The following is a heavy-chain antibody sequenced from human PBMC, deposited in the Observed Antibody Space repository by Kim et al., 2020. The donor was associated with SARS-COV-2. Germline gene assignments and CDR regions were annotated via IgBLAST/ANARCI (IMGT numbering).Heavy chain of an antibody. D-gene: IGHD6-19*01. Sequence: SETLSLTCTVSGGSISSGGYYWSWIRQHPGKGLEWIGYIYYSGSTYYNPSLKSRVTISVDTSKNQFSLKLSSVTAADTAVYYCARRSSGWYFDYWGQGTLVTVSS. CDR3: ARRSSGWYFDY. J-gene: IGHJ4*02. CDR2: IYYSGST. CDR1: GGSISSGGYY. V-gene: IGHV4-31*03.